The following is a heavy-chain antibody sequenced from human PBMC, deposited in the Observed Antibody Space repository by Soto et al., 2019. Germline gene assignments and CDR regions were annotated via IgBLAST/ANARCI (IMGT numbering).Heavy chain of an antibody. CDR1: GFTFSSCA. D-gene: IGHD3-22*01. J-gene: IGHJ4*02. CDR2: ISGSGGST. Sequence: LRLSCAASGFTFSSCAMSWVRQAPGKGLEWVSAISGSGGSTYYADSVKGRFTISRDNSKNTLYLQMNSLRAEDTAVYYCAKRDSSDYIKPNYYFDYWGQGTLVTVSS. CDR3: AKRDSSDYIKPNYYFDY. V-gene: IGHV3-23*01.